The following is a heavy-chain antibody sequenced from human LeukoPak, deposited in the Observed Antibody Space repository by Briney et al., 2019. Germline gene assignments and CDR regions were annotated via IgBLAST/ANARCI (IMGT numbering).Heavy chain of an antibody. CDR3: ATALGARCLDH. V-gene: IGHV3-33*01. Sequence: GGSLRLSCAASGFTFSSYGMRWVRQAPGKGLEWVAVIWYDGSNKYYADSVKGRFTISRDNSKNTLYLQMNSLRAEDTAVYYCATALGARCLDHWGQGTLVTVSS. CDR2: IWYDGSNK. D-gene: IGHD1-26*01. CDR1: GFTFSSYG. J-gene: IGHJ4*02.